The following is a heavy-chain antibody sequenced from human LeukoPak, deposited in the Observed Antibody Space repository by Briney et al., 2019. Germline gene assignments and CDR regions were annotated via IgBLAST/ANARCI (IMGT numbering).Heavy chain of an antibody. CDR3: AKDVSIAAAADY. CDR1: GFTFSSYG. V-gene: IGHV3-30*18. J-gene: IGHJ4*02. Sequence: GRSLRLSCAASGFTFSSYGMHWVRQAPGKGLEWVAVISYDGSNKYYADSVKGRFTISRDNSKNTLYLQMNSLRAEDTAVYYCAKDVSIAAAADYWGQGTLVTVSS. CDR2: ISYDGSNK. D-gene: IGHD6-13*01.